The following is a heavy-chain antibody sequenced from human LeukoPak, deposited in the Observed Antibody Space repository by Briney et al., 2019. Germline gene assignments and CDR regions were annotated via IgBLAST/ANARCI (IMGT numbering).Heavy chain of an antibody. Sequence: GGSLRLSCAASGFSFSSYWMNWVRRAPGRGLEWLANIKEDGSKQYYVDSVKGRFTISRDNAKNSLYLQMDSLRAEDTAVYYCARGSGYADYWGQGTLVTVSS. J-gene: IGHJ4*02. CDR3: ARGSGYADY. CDR2: IKEDGSKQ. D-gene: IGHD2-2*01. V-gene: IGHV3-7*03. CDR1: GFSFSSYW.